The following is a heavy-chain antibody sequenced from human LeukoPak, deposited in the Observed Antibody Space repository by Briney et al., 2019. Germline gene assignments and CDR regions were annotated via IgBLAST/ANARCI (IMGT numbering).Heavy chain of an antibody. CDR2: IWYDGSNK. Sequence: GRSLRLSCAASGFTFSSYGMHWVRQAPGKGLEWVAVIWYDGSNKYYADSVKGRFTISRDNSKNTLYLQMNSLRAEDTAVYYCARVTSMIVVGLEPYGMDVWGQGTTVTVSS. CDR1: GFTFSSYG. CDR3: ARVTSMIVVGLEPYGMDV. J-gene: IGHJ6*02. V-gene: IGHV3-33*01. D-gene: IGHD3-22*01.